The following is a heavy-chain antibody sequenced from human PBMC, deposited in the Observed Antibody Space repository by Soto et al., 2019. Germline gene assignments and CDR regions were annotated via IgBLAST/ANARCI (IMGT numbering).Heavy chain of an antibody. Sequence: GASVKVSCKASGYTFTSFGVNWVRQAPGQGLEWMGWVNAYNGNTNYAQKFQGRVTMTADTSTSTAYMVVRSLRSDDTAVYSCATGAAGIAAHVIWCQGTLVTVSS. J-gene: IGHJ4*02. CDR3: ATGAAGIAAHVI. D-gene: IGHD6-13*01. CDR1: GYTFTSFG. V-gene: IGHV1-18*01. CDR2: VNAYNGNT.